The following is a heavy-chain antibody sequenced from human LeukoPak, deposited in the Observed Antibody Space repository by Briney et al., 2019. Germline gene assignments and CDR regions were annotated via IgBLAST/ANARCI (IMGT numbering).Heavy chain of an antibody. CDR3: ARDPLDSSGLMNWFDP. J-gene: IGHJ5*02. CDR1: GFTFSSYS. V-gene: IGHV3-30-3*01. CDR2: ISYDGINK. D-gene: IGHD3-22*01. Sequence: GGSLRLSCAASGFTFSSYSMHWVRQAPGKGLEWVAVISYDGINKYYADSVKGRFTISRDNSRNTLYLQMNSLRTEDTAVYYCARDPLDSSGLMNWFDPWGQGTLVTVSS.